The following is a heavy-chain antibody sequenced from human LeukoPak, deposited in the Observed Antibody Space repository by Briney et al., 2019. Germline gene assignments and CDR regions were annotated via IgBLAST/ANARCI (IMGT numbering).Heavy chain of an antibody. Sequence: GGSLRLSCAASGFTFSSYSMNWVRQAPGKGLEWVSYISSSSSTIYYADSVKGRFTISRDNAKNSLYLQMNSLRAEDTAVYYCARDPVPYSSSGGYGMDVWGQGTTVTVSS. CDR1: GFTFSSYS. CDR2: ISSSSSTI. D-gene: IGHD6-13*01. CDR3: ARDPVPYSSSGGYGMDV. V-gene: IGHV3-48*01. J-gene: IGHJ6*02.